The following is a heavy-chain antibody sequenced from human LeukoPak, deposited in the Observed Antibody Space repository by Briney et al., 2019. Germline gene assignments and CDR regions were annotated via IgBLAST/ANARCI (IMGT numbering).Heavy chain of an antibody. CDR2: ISGSGGST. Sequence: GGSLRLSCAASGFTFSNYWIHWVRQAPGKGLEWVSAISGSGGSTYYADSVKGRFTISRDNSKNTLYLQMNSLRAEDTAVYYCAKGYPPYYYDSSGSYWGQGTLVTVSS. J-gene: IGHJ4*02. D-gene: IGHD3-22*01. CDR1: GFTFSNYW. V-gene: IGHV3-23*01. CDR3: AKGYPPYYYDSSGSY.